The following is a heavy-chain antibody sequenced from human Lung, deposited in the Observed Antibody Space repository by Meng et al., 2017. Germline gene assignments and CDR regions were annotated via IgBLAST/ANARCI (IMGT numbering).Heavy chain of an antibody. D-gene: IGHD6-19*01. Sequence: QVHLSQSGPGLVKPSQTLSPPGAISGDSVSINSAAWNWIRQSPSRGLEWLGRTYYRSKWYNGYAVSVRSRITINPDTSKNQFSLQLNSVTPEDTAVYYCARSQQWLDSWGQGTLVTVSS. J-gene: IGHJ4*02. V-gene: IGHV6-1*01. CDR3: ARSQQWLDS. CDR1: GDSVSINSAA. CDR2: TYYRSKWYN.